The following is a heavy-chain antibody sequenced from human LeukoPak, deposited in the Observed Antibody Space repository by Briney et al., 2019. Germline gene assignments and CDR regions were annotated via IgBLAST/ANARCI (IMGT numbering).Heavy chain of an antibody. V-gene: IGHV1-69*13. CDR3: ALDYDILTGRPYYFDY. J-gene: IGHJ4*02. CDR1: GGTFGSYA. D-gene: IGHD3-9*01. Sequence: SVKVSCKASGGTFGSYAISWVRQAPGQGLEWMGGTIPIFGTANYAQKFQGRVTITADESTSTAYMELSSLRSEDTAVYYCALDYDILTGRPYYFDYWGQGTLVTVSS. CDR2: TIPIFGTA.